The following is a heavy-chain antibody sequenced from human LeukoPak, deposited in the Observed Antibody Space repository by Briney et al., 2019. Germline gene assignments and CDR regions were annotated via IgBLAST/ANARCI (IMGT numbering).Heavy chain of an antibody. V-gene: IGHV1-2*02. Sequence: ASVKVSCKASGYTFTGYYMHWVRQAPGQGLEWMGWINPNSGGTNYAQKFQGRVTMTRDTSISTAYMELSRLRSDDTAVYYCARPFWYSSGWDFDYWGQGTLVTVPS. CDR3: ARPFWYSSGWDFDY. CDR2: INPNSGGT. CDR1: GYTFTGYY. D-gene: IGHD6-19*01. J-gene: IGHJ4*02.